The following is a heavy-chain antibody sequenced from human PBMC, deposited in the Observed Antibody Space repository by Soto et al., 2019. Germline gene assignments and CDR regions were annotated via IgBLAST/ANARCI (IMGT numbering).Heavy chain of an antibody. J-gene: IGHJ4*02. D-gene: IGHD1-1*01. CDR1: GFIFSTYG. V-gene: IGHV3-30*18. Sequence: QVQLVQSGGGVVQTGRSLRLSCVASGFIFSTYGMHWVRQVQGKGLEWVAHISYDGSNEYYADSVKGRFTVSRDNAKNTLDLQMNGLKTEDTALYYCTKEYIVGTTWGYFESWGQGALVIVSS. CDR2: ISYDGSNE. CDR3: TKEYIVGTTWGYFES.